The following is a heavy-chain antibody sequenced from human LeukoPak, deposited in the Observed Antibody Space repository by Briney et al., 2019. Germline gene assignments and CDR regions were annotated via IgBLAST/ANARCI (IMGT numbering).Heavy chain of an antibody. CDR2: IYYSGST. Sequence: SQTLSLTCTVSGGSISSGDSYWSWIRQPPGKGLEWIGYIYYSGSTYYNPSLKSRVTISVDTSKNQFSLKLSSVTAADTAVYYCARAEDSSSWDDAFDIWGQGTMVTVSS. D-gene: IGHD6-13*01. CDR1: GGSISSGDSY. CDR3: ARAEDSSSWDDAFDI. J-gene: IGHJ3*02. V-gene: IGHV4-30-4*01.